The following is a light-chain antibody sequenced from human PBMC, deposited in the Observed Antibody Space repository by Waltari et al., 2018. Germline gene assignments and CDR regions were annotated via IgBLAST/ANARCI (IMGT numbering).Light chain of an antibody. CDR1: QTINRDY. J-gene: IGKJ1*01. CDR3: QQYGNSPWT. V-gene: IGKV3-20*01. CDR2: GAS. Sequence: EIVLTQSPGTLSLSPGERATLSCRASQTINRDYLAWYQQKPGQAPRLLIYGASSRATGLPDRFSGSGSGTDFTLTISRLEPEYFAVFYCQQYGNSPWTFGQGTRVEIK.